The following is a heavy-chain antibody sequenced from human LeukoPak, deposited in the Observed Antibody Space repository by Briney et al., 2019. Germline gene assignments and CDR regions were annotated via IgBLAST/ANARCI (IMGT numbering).Heavy chain of an antibody. J-gene: IGHJ3*02. V-gene: IGHV4-34*01. Sequence: KTSETLSLTCAVYGGSFSDYFWGWIRQPPGKGLEWIGEINHSGRTYYNPSLKSRVTISVDTSKNQFSLNLSSVTAADTAVYYCAREPIYGSGSYYLIDAFDIWGQGTMVTVSS. CDR3: AREPIYGSGSYYLIDAFDI. CDR1: GGSFSDYF. CDR2: INHSGRT. D-gene: IGHD3-10*01.